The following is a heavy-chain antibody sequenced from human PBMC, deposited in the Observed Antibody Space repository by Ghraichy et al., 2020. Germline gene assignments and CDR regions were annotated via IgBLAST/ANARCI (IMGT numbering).Heavy chain of an antibody. CDR1: GGSFSGYY. CDR2: INHSGST. CDR3: ARGPMSSGYYRTTSRFDP. J-gene: IGHJ5*02. Sequence: SETLSLTCAVYGGSFSGYYWSWIRQPPGKGLEWIGEINHSGSTNYNPSLKSRVTISVDTSKNQFSLKLSSVTAADTAVYYCARGPMSSGYYRTTSRFDPWGQGTLVTVSS. V-gene: IGHV4-34*01. D-gene: IGHD3-22*01.